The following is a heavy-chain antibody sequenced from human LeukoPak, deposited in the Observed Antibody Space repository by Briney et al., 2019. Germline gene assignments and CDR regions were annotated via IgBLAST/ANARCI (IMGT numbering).Heavy chain of an antibody. D-gene: IGHD3-3*01. CDR2: IYHSGST. Sequence: SSETLSLTCAVSGGSISSGGYSWSWIRQPPGKGLEWIGYIYHSGSTYYNPSLKSRVTISVDRSKNQLSLKLSSVTAADTAVYYCARGKNDFWSGNWFDPWGQGTLVTVSS. CDR3: ARGKNDFWSGNWFDP. CDR1: GGSISSGGYS. J-gene: IGHJ5*02. V-gene: IGHV4-30-2*01.